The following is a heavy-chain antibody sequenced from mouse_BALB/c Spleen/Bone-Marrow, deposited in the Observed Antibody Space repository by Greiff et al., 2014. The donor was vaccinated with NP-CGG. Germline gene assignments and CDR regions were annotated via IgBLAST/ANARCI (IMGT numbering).Heavy chain of an antibody. CDR3: TIDYGITTKDYHALDY. CDR1: GYTFTTYW. Sequence: QVQLQQSGAELVKPGASVKLSCKASGYTFTTYWMHWVKLRPGQGFEWIGEINPSNGGTNYNEKFKRKATLTVDKSSSTAYMQLSSLTSEDSAVYYCTIDYGITTKDYHALDYWGQGTSVTVSS. D-gene: IGHD2-4*01. CDR2: INPSNGGT. V-gene: IGHV1S16*01. J-gene: IGHJ4*01.